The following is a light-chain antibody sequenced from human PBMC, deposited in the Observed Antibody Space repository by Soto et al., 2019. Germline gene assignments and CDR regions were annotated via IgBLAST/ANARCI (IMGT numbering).Light chain of an antibody. Sequence: QSVLTQPASVSGSPGQSITISCTGSSSEVGSYNLVSWYQQHPGKAPKLIIYEGTKRPSGISNRFSGSKSGNTASLTISGLQAEDEADYSCCSYAGSSTYVFGTGTKVTVL. CDR2: EGT. J-gene: IGLJ1*01. CDR1: SSEVGSYNL. CDR3: CSYAGSSTYV. V-gene: IGLV2-23*01.